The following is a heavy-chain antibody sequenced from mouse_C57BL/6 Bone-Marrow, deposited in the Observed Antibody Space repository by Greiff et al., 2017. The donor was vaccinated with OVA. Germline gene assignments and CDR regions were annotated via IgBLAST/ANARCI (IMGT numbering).Heavy chain of an antibody. CDR3: ARGGYSHYAMDY. Sequence: QVQLQQSGAELVKPGASVKISCKASGYAFSSYWMNWVKQRPGKGLEWIGQIYPGDGDTNYNGKFKGKATLTADKSSSTAYMQLSSLTSEYSAVYFCARGGYSHYAMDYWGQGTSVTVSS. CDR2: IYPGDGDT. V-gene: IGHV1-80*01. J-gene: IGHJ4*01. D-gene: IGHD2-12*01. CDR1: GYAFSSYW.